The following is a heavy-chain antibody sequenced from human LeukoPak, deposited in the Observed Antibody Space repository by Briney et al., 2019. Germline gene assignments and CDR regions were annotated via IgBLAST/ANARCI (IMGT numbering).Heavy chain of an antibody. Sequence: GGSLRLSCAASGFTFSSYEMNWVRQAPGKGLEWISYISSSGSTIYYADSVKGRFTISRDNAKNSLYLQMNSLRAEDTAVYYCASRAGYSSSWSAFDYWGQGTLVTVSS. CDR1: GFTFSSYE. D-gene: IGHD6-13*01. CDR3: ASRAGYSSSWSAFDY. CDR2: ISSSGSTI. J-gene: IGHJ4*02. V-gene: IGHV3-48*03.